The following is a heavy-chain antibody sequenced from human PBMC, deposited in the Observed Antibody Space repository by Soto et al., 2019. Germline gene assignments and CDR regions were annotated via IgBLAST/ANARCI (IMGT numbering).Heavy chain of an antibody. CDR1: GRSISSSSYY. V-gene: IGHV4-39*01. D-gene: IGHD6-13*01. CDR3: ARLAAAGTAWFDP. J-gene: IGHJ5*02. Sequence: SETLSLTCPVSGRSISSSSYYWGWIRQPPGKGLEWIGSIYYSGSTYYNPSLTSGVTISVDTYTNQFSLKLSSVTAADTAVYYCARLAAAGTAWFDPWGQGTLVTVSS. CDR2: IYYSGST.